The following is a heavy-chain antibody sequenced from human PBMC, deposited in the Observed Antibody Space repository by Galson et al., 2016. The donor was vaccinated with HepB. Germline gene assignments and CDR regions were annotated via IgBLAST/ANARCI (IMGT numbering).Heavy chain of an antibody. D-gene: IGHD1-26*01. CDR2: ISSSSTYI. V-gene: IGHV3-21*01. J-gene: IGHJ4*02. CDR3: AKDWVGATLFDY. CDR1: GFTFSDYS. Sequence: SLRLSCAASGFTFSDYSMNWVRQAPGQGLEWVSSISSSSTYIYYADSVKGRFTISRDNAKNSLYLQMKSLRAEDTAVYYCAKDWVGATLFDYWGQGTLVTVSS.